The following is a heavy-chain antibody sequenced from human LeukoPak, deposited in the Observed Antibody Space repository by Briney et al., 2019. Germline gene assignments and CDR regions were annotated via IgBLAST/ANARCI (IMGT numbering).Heavy chain of an antibody. V-gene: IGHV4-30-2*01. CDR3: ARARRVYCSSTSCLLVGYFDY. Sequence: SETLSLTCTVSGGSISSGGYYWSWIRQPPGKGLEWIGYIYHSGSTYYNPSLKSRVTISVDRSKNQFSLKLSSVTAADTAVYYCARARRVYCSSTSCLLVGYFDYWGQGTLVTVPS. J-gene: IGHJ4*02. CDR2: IYHSGST. D-gene: IGHD2-2*01. CDR1: GGSISSGGYY.